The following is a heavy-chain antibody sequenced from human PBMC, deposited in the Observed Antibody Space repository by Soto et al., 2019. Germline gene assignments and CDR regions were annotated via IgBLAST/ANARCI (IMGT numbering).Heavy chain of an antibody. CDR2: ISSSSSYI. Sequence: EVQLVESGGGLVKPGGSLRLSCAASGFSFSNYGMNWVRQAPGKGLEWVSSISSSSSYISYADSVKGRFTISRDNAKNSVYLQMNSLRAEATAVYYCARSDCTSPSCYLVWFDPWGQGTLVTVSS. V-gene: IGHV3-21*01. J-gene: IGHJ5*02. D-gene: IGHD2-2*01. CDR3: ARSDCTSPSCYLVWFDP. CDR1: GFSFSNYG.